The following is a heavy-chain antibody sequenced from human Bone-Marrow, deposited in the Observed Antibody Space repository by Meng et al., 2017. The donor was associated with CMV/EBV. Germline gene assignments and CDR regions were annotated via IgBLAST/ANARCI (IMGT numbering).Heavy chain of an antibody. Sequence: ASVKVSCKASGYTFTSYGISWVRQAPGQGLEWMGWISAYNGNTNYAQKLQGRVTMTTDTSTSIAYMELRSLRSDDTAVYYCAMIAARRRPMDNDAFDIWGQGTMVTVSS. D-gene: IGHD6-6*01. J-gene: IGHJ3*02. CDR2: ISAYNGNT. V-gene: IGHV1-18*01. CDR3: AMIAARRRPMDNDAFDI. CDR1: GYTFTSYG.